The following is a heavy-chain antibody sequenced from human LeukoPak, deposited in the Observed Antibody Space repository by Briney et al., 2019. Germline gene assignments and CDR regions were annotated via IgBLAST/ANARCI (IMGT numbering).Heavy chain of an antibody. CDR1: GFTFSSYD. CDR2: IGTAGDT. Sequence: GGSLRLSCAASGFTFSSYDRHWVRQATGKGLEWVSAIGTAGDTYYPGSVKGRFTISRENAKNSLYLQMNSLRAGDTAVYYCARGSSGIPFDYWGQGTLVTVSS. CDR3: ARGSSGIPFDY. D-gene: IGHD1-26*01. V-gene: IGHV3-13*01. J-gene: IGHJ4*02.